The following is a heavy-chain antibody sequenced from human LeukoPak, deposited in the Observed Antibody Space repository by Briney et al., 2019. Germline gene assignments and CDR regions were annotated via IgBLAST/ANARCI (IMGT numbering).Heavy chain of an antibody. CDR1: GGSISGSNYY. CDR3: ARDGGYSYGTDY. J-gene: IGHJ4*02. V-gene: IGHV4-39*07. Sequence: SETLSLTCTVSGGSISGSNYYWGWIRQAPGKGLEWIGSIHYNGQAYYNPSRASRVTISVDTSKNQFSLKLSSVTAADTAVYYCARDGGYSYGTDYWGQGTLVTVSS. CDR2: IHYNGQA. D-gene: IGHD5-18*01.